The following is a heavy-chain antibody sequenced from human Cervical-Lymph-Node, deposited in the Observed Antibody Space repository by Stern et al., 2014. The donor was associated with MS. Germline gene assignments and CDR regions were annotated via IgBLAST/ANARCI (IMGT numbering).Heavy chain of an antibody. Sequence: QVQLQESGPGLVKPSGTLSLTCAVSGVSISNDNWWSWVRQPPGKGLEWIGEIYHSGSTNYNPSLKSRVTISLDKSKNQFSLDLTSVTAADTAMYYCVSNGFYSLEYWGLGTQVTVSS. CDR1: GVSISNDNW. CDR2: IYHSGST. D-gene: IGHD2-8*01. J-gene: IGHJ4*02. CDR3: VSNGFYSLEY. V-gene: IGHV4-4*02.